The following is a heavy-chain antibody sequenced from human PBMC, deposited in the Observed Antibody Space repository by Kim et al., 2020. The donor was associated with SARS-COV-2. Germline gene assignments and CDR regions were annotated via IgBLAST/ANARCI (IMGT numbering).Heavy chain of an antibody. CDR2: IYDRGGFT. CDR1: GVSINDDHS. Sequence: SETLSLTCTVSGVSINDDHSWSWIRQPPGKGPEWIGYIYDRGGFTYYNPSLRRRVTVSQDASENQFSLRLKSMTAADTAVYFCARGGGVTAPFDIWGQG. J-gene: IGHJ4*02. CDR3: ARGGGVTAPFDI. D-gene: IGHD2-21*02. V-gene: IGHV4-30-2*01.